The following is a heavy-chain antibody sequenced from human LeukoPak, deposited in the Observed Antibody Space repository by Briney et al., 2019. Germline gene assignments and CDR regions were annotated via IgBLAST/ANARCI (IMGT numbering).Heavy chain of an antibody. CDR1: GFTFSSYS. CDR2: ISSSSSYI. CDR3: ARGHGDYVWGSYGYYFDY. D-gene: IGHD3-16*02. J-gene: IGHJ4*02. Sequence: PGGSLRLSCAASGFTFSSYSMNWVRQAPGKGLEWVSSISSSSSYIYYADSVKGRFTISRDNAKNSLYLQMNSLRAEDTAVYYCARGHGDYVWGSYGYYFDYWGQGTLVTVSS. V-gene: IGHV3-21*01.